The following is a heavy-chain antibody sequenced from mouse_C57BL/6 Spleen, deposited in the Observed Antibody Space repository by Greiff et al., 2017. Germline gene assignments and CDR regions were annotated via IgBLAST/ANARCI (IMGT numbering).Heavy chain of an antibody. CDR2: ISSGGDYI. D-gene: IGHD1-1*01. CDR3: TRGGGSSYGDY. CDR1: GFTFSSYA. V-gene: IGHV5-9-1*02. Sequence: EVHLVESGEGLVKPGGSLKLSCAASGFTFSSYAMSWVRQTPEKRLEWVAYISSGGDYIYYADTVKGRFTISRDNARNTLYLQMSSLKSEDTAMYYCTRGGGSSYGDYWGQGTTLTVSS. J-gene: IGHJ2*01.